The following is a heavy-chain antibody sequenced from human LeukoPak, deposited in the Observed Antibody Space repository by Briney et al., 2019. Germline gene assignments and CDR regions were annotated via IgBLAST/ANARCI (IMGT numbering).Heavy chain of an antibody. D-gene: IGHD3-3*01. J-gene: IGHJ5*02. Sequence: GGSLRLSCAASGFTFSSYSMNWVSQAPGKGLEWVSSISSSSSYIYYADSVKGRFTISRDNAKNSLYLQMNSLRAEDTAVYYCARGHYDFWSGPKAGWFDPWGQGTLVTVSS. CDR3: ARGHYDFWSGPKAGWFDP. CDR2: ISSSSSYI. V-gene: IGHV3-21*01. CDR1: GFTFSSYS.